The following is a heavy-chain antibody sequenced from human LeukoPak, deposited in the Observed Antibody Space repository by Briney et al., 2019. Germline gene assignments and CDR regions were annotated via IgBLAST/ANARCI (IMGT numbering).Heavy chain of an antibody. J-gene: IGHJ3*02. CDR1: GLTFSNYA. V-gene: IGHV3-23*01. D-gene: IGHD3-10*01. CDR3: AKDRTPYSRSGGYYLGAFDI. CDR2: LSGSGGAT. Sequence: GGSLRLSCAASGLTFSNYAMTWVRLAPGKGLEWVSSLSGSGGATWYAGSVKGRFTISRDNSKNTLYLRMNSLRAEDTAVYYCAKDRTPYSRSGGYYLGAFDILGHGTLVTVSS.